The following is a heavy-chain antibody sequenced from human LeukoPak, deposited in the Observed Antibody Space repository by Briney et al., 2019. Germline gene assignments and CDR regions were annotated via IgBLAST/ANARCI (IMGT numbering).Heavy chain of an antibody. J-gene: IGHJ4*02. CDR1: GYTFTGYY. Sequence: ASVKVSCKASGYTFTGYYVHWVRQAPGQGLEWMGWINPNSGGTNYAQKFQGRVTMTRDTSISTAYMELSRLRSDDTAVYYCARIKVPAAIGYFDYWGQGTLVTVSS. D-gene: IGHD2-2*02. V-gene: IGHV1-2*02. CDR3: ARIKVPAAIGYFDY. CDR2: INPNSGGT.